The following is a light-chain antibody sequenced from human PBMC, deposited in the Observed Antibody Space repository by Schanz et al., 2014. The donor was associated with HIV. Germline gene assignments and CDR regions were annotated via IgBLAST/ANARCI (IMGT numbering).Light chain of an antibody. V-gene: IGKV3-15*01. CDR1: QSVSSN. Sequence: IVMTQSPATLSLSPGERATLSCRASQSVSSNLAWYQHKPGQAPRLLIYGAFTRATGIPVRFSGRGSGTEFTLTISGLQSEDFALYYCQQYSDWPPSTFGQGTKVEIK. CDR2: GAF. CDR3: QQYSDWPPST. J-gene: IGKJ2*01.